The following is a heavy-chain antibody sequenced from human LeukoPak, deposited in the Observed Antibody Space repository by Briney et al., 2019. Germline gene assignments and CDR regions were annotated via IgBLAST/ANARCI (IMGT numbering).Heavy chain of an antibody. J-gene: IGHJ3*02. CDR3: TRDWGDSTHSAFDM. D-gene: IGHD2/OR15-2a*01. Sequence: GGSLRLSCAASGFTFRDYILDWVRQAPGKGRDGVGRIRRRSNSYTTTEYPPYVKDRFIIPRDDSKNSLYLDMNSLKTEDTAMYYCTRDWGDSTHSAFDMWGQGTMVTVSS. CDR1: GFTFRDYI. CDR2: IRRRSNSYTTT. V-gene: IGHV3-72*01.